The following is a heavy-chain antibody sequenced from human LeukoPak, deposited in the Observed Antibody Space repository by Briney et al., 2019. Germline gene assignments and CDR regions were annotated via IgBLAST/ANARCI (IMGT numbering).Heavy chain of an antibody. Sequence: PGGSLRLSCAASGFTVSSNYMSWVRQAPGKGLEWVSIIYSGGSAYYADSVQGRFTVSRDNSKNTLFLQMNSLRAEDTAVYYCARDKVDYGDHEEGFFDLWGRGTLVTVSS. CDR2: IYSGGSA. CDR3: ARDKVDYGDHEEGFFDL. J-gene: IGHJ2*01. D-gene: IGHD4-17*01. V-gene: IGHV3-66*01. CDR1: GFTVSSNY.